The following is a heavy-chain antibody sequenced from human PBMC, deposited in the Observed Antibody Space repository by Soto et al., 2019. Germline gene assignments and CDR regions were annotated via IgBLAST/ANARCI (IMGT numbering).Heavy chain of an antibody. Sequence: SETLSLTCAVSGGSISSSNWWSWVRQPPGKGLEWIGYIYYSGSTNYNPSLKSQVTISVDTSKNQFSLKLSSVTAADTAVYYCARGQKLVIAYYYYYGMDVWGQGTTVTVSS. D-gene: IGHD6-13*01. V-gene: IGHV4-4*02. CDR2: IYYSGST. CDR3: ARGQKLVIAYYYYYGMDV. CDR1: GGSISSSNW. J-gene: IGHJ6*02.